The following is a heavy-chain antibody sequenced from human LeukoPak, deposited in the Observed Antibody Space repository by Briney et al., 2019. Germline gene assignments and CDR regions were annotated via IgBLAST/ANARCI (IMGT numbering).Heavy chain of an antibody. CDR3: ARCPTYELPDYYYYGMDV. J-gene: IGHJ6*02. CDR2: INPSGGST. Sequence: ASVKVSCKASGYTFTSYYMHWVRQAPGQGLEWMGLINPSGGSTSYAQKFQGRVTMTRDTSTSTVYMELSSLRSEDTAVYYCARCPTYELPDYYYYGMDVWGQGTTVTVSS. V-gene: IGHV1-46*01. CDR1: GYTFTSYY. D-gene: IGHD3-3*01.